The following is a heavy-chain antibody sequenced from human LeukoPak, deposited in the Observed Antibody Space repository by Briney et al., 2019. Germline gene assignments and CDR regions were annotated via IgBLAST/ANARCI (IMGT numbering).Heavy chain of an antibody. D-gene: IGHD3-3*01. CDR2: INPNSGGT. CDR3: ARDLRGRFWSGYSYYFDY. V-gene: IGHV1-2*06. Sequence: ASVKVSCKASGYTFTGYYMHWVRQAPGQRLEWMGRINPNSGGTNYAQKFQGRVTMTRDTSISTAYMELSRLRSDDTAVYYCARDLRGRFWSGYSYYFDYWGQGTLVTVSS. J-gene: IGHJ4*02. CDR1: GYTFTGYY.